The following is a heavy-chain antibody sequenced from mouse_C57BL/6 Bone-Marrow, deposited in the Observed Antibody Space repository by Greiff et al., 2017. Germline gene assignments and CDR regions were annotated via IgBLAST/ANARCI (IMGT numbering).Heavy chain of an antibody. CDR1: GYTFTSYT. D-gene: IGHD1-1*01. CDR2: INPSSGYT. J-gene: IGHJ2*01. CDR3: AYDYISSPDY. V-gene: IGHV1S26*01. Sequence: QVQLQQPGAELVMPGASVKLSCKASGYTFTSYTMNWVKQRPGKGLEWIGYINPSSGYTKYNQKFKDKATLTADKSSSTAYMQLSSLTSYDSAVYFCAYDYISSPDYWGQGTTLTVSS.